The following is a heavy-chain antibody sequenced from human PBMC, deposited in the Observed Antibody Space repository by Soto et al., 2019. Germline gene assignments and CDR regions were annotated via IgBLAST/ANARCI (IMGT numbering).Heavy chain of an antibody. D-gene: IGHD2-15*01. V-gene: IGHV3-11*01. CDR2: ISSSGTGT. Sequence: LRLSCAASGFTFTDYYMTWIRQAPGKGLEWVSYISSSGTGTYYADSVKGRFTISRDNAKNSLYLQMSSLRAEDTAVYYCARAYSDAFDIWGQGTMVTVS. J-gene: IGHJ3*02. CDR1: GFTFTDYY. CDR3: ARAYSDAFDI.